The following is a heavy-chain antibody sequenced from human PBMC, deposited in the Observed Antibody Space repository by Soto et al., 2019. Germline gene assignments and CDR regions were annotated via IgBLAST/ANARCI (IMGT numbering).Heavy chain of an antibody. Sequence: GSLRLSCAASGFTFSSYGMHWVRQAPGKGLEWVAVIWYDGSNKYYADSVKGRFTISRDNSKNTLYLQMNSLRAEDTAVYYCARDRVSALFEFDYWGQGTLVTVSS. CDR3: ARDRVSALFEFDY. CDR2: IWYDGSNK. V-gene: IGHV3-33*01. CDR1: GFTFSSYG. D-gene: IGHD2-21*01. J-gene: IGHJ4*02.